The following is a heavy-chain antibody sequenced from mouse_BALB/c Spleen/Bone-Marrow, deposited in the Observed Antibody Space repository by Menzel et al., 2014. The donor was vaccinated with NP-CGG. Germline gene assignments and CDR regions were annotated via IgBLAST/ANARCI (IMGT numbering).Heavy chain of an antibody. CDR2: IWAGGST. CDR3: GGCARVAEGYDY. D-gene: IGHD3-3*01. CDR1: GFSLTSYG. V-gene: IGHV2-9*02. Sequence: VQLQQSGPGLVAPSQSLSITCTVSGFSLTSYGVHWVRQPPGKGLEWLGVIWAGGSTNYNSALMSRLSISKDNSKSQVFLKMISLQSDDTAMSYCGGCARVAEGYDYWGQGTLVTVSA. J-gene: IGHJ3*01.